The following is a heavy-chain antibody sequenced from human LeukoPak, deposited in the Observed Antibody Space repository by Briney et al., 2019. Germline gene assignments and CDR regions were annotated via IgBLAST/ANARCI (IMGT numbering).Heavy chain of an antibody. CDR3: TKYPDNGGYSDY. J-gene: IGHJ4*02. V-gene: IGHV3-7*01. D-gene: IGHD3-22*01. CDR2: INQDGSLK. Sequence: PGGSLRLSCVTSGFTFSRYWLEWVRQAPGKGLEWVANINQDGSLKNYVDSVKGRFTISRDNAKNSLYLQMSSLRAEDTAVYYCTKYPDNGGYSDYWGQGTLLTVSS. CDR1: GFTFSRYW.